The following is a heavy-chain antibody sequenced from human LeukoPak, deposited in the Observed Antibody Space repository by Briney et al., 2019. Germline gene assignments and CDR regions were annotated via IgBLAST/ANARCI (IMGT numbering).Heavy chain of an antibody. D-gene: IGHD2-2*02. J-gene: IGHJ4*02. CDR3: ARGKYCSSTSCYTPVDYFEY. V-gene: IGHV3-23*01. Sequence: QSGGSLRLSCAASGFTFSSYAMSWVRQAPGKGLEWVSAISGSGGTTYYADSVKARFTISRDNSKNTLYLQMNSLRAEDTAVYYCARGKYCSSTSCYTPVDYFEYWGQGTLVTVSS. CDR1: GFTFSSYA. CDR2: ISGSGGTT.